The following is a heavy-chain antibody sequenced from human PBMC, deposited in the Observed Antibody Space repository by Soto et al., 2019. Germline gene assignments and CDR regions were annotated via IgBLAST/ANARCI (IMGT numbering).Heavy chain of an antibody. V-gene: IGHV1-2*02. Sequence: GASVKVSCKASGYTFTAYYVHWVRQAPGQGLEWMGWVNPLTGDTTYAQKFEGRVTMTRDTSISTAYMELSRLRSDDTAICYCARQQDGGIMAAGFDYWGQGTPVTVSS. CDR2: VNPLTGDT. D-gene: IGHD1-26*01. CDR3: ARQQDGGIMAAGFDY. J-gene: IGHJ4*02. CDR1: GYTFTAYY.